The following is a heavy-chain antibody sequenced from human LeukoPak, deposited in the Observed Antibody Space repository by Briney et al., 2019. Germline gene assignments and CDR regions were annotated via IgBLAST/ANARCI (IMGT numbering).Heavy chain of an antibody. J-gene: IGHJ1*01. CDR2: ISSSSSCT. Sequence: GGSLRLSCAASGFTFSDYYMSCIRQAPGKGLEWVSYISSSSSCTNYADSVKGRFTISRDNAKNSLYLQMNSLRAEDTAVYYCASGQHWGQGTLVTVSS. CDR1: GFTFSDYY. V-gene: IGHV3-11*03. CDR3: ASGQH.